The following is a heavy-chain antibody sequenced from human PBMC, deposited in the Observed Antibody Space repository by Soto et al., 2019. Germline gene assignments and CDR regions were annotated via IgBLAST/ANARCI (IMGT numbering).Heavy chain of an antibody. D-gene: IGHD4-17*01. Sequence: QVQLVQSGAEVKKPGASVRVSCKASGYTFTDYYLHWVRQAPGQGREWMGWIDPNSGGTQSARKFQGRVSMTRDTSTSTAYMELSRLKSDDPAIYYCARDSPLTTGWFDPWGQGTLVSDCS. V-gene: IGHV1-2*07. CDR3: ARDSPLTTGWFDP. CDR2: IDPNSGGT. CDR1: GYTFTDYY. J-gene: IGHJ5*02.